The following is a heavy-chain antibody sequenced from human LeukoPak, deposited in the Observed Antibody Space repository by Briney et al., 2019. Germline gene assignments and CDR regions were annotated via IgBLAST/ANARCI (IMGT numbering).Heavy chain of an antibody. CDR2: IHHSGST. V-gene: IGHV4-34*01. J-gene: IGHJ4*02. CDR3: ARVPPARVGTFDY. CDR1: GGSFSDYY. D-gene: IGHD1-26*01. Sequence: SETLSLTCAVYGGSFSDYYWNWIRQSPGKGLEWIGEIHHSGSTNYNPSLKSRVTISVDVSKNHFALSLSSVTAADTAIYHCARVPPARVGTFDYWGQGTLVTVSS.